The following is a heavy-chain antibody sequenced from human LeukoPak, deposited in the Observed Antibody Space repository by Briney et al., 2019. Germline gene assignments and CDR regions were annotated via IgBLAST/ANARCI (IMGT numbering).Heavy chain of an antibody. CDR1: GGSFSGYY. J-gene: IGHJ6*02. CDR3: ARGVDYYYYGMDV. CDR2: INHSGST. Sequence: PSETLSLTCAVYGGSFSGYYWSWIRQPPGKGLEWIGEINHSGSTNYNPSLKSRVTISVDTSKNQFSLKLSSLTAADTAVYYCARGVDYYYYGMDVWGQGTTVTVSS. V-gene: IGHV4-34*01. D-gene: IGHD2-15*01.